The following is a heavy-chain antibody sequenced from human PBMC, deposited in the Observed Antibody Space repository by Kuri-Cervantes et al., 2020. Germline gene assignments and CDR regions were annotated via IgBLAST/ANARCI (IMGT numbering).Heavy chain of an antibody. Sequence: GESLKISCIGSGFTFGDYAVSWTRQAPGKGLEWVGFIRGHAFGGTTEYAASVRGRFTISRDDSKSIAYLQMNSLKTEDTAVYFCTRDSSVVQFDTWGQGTLVTVSS. CDR3: TRDSSVVQFDT. J-gene: IGHJ4*02. V-gene: IGHV3-49*03. CDR1: GFTFGDYA. D-gene: IGHD2-15*01. CDR2: IRGHAFGGTT.